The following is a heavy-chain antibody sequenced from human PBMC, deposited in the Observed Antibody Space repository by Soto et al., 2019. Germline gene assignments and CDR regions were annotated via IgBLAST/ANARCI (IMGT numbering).Heavy chain of an antibody. Sequence: PGGSLRLSCAASGFTFSSYAMSWVRQAPGKGLEWVSAISGSGGSTYYADSVKGRFTISRDNSKNTLYLQMNSLRAEDTAVYYCAKGDYDFWSGYYRPQPSTYYYYGMDVWGQGTTVTVSS. V-gene: IGHV3-23*01. D-gene: IGHD3-3*01. J-gene: IGHJ6*02. CDR1: GFTFSSYA. CDR3: AKGDYDFWSGYYRPQPSTYYYYGMDV. CDR2: ISGSGGST.